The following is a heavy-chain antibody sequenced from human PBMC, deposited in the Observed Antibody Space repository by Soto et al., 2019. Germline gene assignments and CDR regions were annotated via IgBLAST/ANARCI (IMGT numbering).Heavy chain of an antibody. D-gene: IGHD3-10*01. CDR2: IYYSGST. J-gene: IGHJ4*02. CDR1: GGSISSGGYY. V-gene: IGHV4-31*03. Sequence: PSETLSLTCTVSGGSISSGGYYWSWIRQHPGKGLEWIGYIYYSGSTYYNPSLKSRVTISVDTSKNQFSLKLSSVTAADTAVYYCAREWQVRGVIITHYFDYWGQGTLVTVSS. CDR3: AREWQVRGVIITHYFDY.